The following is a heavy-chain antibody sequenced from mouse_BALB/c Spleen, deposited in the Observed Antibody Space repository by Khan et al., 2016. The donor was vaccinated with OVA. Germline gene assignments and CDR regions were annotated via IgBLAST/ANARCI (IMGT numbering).Heavy chain of an antibody. CDR3: ARMARK. CDR2: INPSNGGT. V-gene: IGHV1S81*02. Sequence: VQLVESGAELVKPGASVKLSCKASGYTFTSYYMYWVKQRPGQGLEWIGEINPSNGGTNFNEKFKSKATLTVDKSSSTAYMQLSSLTSEDTAVYYCARMARKWGQGTTLTVSS. J-gene: IGHJ2*01. CDR1: GYTFTSYY.